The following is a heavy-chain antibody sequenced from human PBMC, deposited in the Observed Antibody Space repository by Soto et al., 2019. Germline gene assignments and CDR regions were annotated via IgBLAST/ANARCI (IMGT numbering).Heavy chain of an antibody. J-gene: IGHJ5*02. CDR2: IYYSGST. CDR1: GGSVSSGSYF. CDR3: ARKSYYDSSAHGGWFDP. Sequence: QVQLQESGPGLVKPSETLSLTCTVSGGSVSSGSYFWSWIRQPPGNGLEWIGYIYYSGSTNYNPSLNSRVTISVDTTKNQFSLKLSSVTAADTAVYYCARKSYYDSSAHGGWFDPWGQGTLVTVSS. D-gene: IGHD3-22*01. V-gene: IGHV4-61*01.